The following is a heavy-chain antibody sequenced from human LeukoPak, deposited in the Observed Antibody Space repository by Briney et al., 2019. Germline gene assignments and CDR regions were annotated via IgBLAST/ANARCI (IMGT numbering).Heavy chain of an antibody. CDR3: AGPFQH. V-gene: IGHV3-30-3*01. CDR1: GFTFSSYA. Sequence: GGSLRLSCAASGFTFSSYAMHWVRQAPGKGLEWEAVISYDGSNKYYADSVKGRFTISRDNSKNTLYLQMNSLRAEDTAVYYCAGPFQHWGQGTLVTVSS. CDR2: ISYDGSNK. J-gene: IGHJ1*01.